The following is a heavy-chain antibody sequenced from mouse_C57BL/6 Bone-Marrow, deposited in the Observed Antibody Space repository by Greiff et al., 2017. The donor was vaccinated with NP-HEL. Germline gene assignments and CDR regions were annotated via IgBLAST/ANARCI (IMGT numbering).Heavy chain of an antibody. CDR1: GYTFTSYW. CDR3: ARWAGRYYFDY. CDR2: IHPNSGST. Sequence: QVHVKQPGAEPVKPGASVKLSCKASGYTFTSYWMHWVKQRPGQGLEWIGMIHPNSGSTNYNEKFKSKATLTVDKSSSTAYMQLSSLTSEDSAVYYCARWAGRYYFDYWGQGTTLTVSS. J-gene: IGHJ2*01. D-gene: IGHD1-1*01. V-gene: IGHV1-64*01.